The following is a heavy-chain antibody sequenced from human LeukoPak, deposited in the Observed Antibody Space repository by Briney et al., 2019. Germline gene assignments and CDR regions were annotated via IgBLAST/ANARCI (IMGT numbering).Heavy chain of an antibody. CDR1: GFTFSSYE. D-gene: IGHD3-10*01. CDR3: ARGGYGSGSHNYYYYYGMDV. CDR2: ISSSGSTI. Sequence: GGSLRLSCAASGFTFSSYEMNWVRQAPGKGLEWVSYISSSGSTIYYADSVKGRFTISRDNAKNSLYLQMNSLRAEDTAVYYCARGGYGSGSHNYYYYYGMDVWGKGTTVTASS. V-gene: IGHV3-48*03. J-gene: IGHJ6*04.